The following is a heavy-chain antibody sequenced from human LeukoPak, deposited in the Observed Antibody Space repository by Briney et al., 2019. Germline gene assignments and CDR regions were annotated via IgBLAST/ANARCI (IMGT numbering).Heavy chain of an antibody. CDR3: ARTWARQWPDY. CDR1: GFTFSSYG. V-gene: IGHV3-33*01. CDR2: IWYDGSNK. Sequence: PGGSLRLSCAASGFTFSSYGMHWVRQAPGKGLEWVAVIWYDGSNKYYADSVKGRFTISRDNSKNTLYLQMNSLRAEDTAVYYCARTWARQWPDYRGQGTLVTVSS. D-gene: IGHD6-19*01. J-gene: IGHJ4*02.